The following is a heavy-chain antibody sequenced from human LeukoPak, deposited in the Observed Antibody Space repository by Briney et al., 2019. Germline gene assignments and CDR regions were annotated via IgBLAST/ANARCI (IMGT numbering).Heavy chain of an antibody. D-gene: IGHD5-18*01. Sequence: PSETLSLTCAVSNASISGRNWWNWVRQPPGQGLERIGEVSHSGSTNYNPSLKSRVTISVDKSKNQFSLTLSSVTAADTAVYYCARVGSGRYNYGYSLVYWGQGTLVTVSS. J-gene: IGHJ4*02. CDR2: VSHSGST. CDR1: NASISGRNW. CDR3: ARVGSGRYNYGYSLVY. V-gene: IGHV4-4*02.